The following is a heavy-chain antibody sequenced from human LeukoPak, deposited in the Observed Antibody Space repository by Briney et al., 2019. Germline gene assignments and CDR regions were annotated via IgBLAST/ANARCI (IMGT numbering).Heavy chain of an antibody. V-gene: IGHV3-23*01. J-gene: IGHJ4*02. Sequence: TGGSPRLPCAASGFTFSSSAMSWVRQAPGKGLEWVSAISNNGGYTYYADSVQGRFTISRDNSKSTLCLQMNSLRAEDTAVYYCARSQWSDYWGQGTLVTVSS. CDR1: GFTFSSSA. CDR2: ISNNGGYT. D-gene: IGHD2-8*01. CDR3: ARSQWSDY.